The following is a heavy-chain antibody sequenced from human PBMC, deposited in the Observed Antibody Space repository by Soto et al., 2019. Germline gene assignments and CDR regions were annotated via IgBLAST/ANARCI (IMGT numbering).Heavy chain of an antibody. V-gene: IGHV3-33*01. CDR3: ARGPMTTVTTLGAWYFDL. D-gene: IGHD4-17*01. J-gene: IGHJ2*01. CDR1: GFTFSSYG. Sequence: QVQLVESGGGVVQPGRSLRLSCATSGFTFSSYGMHWVRQGPGKGLEWVAVIWYDGTNKYYADSVNGRFTISRDDSKNTMYLQMSSLRAWDTAVYYCARGPMTTVTTLGAWYFDLWGRGTLVTVSS. CDR2: IWYDGTNK.